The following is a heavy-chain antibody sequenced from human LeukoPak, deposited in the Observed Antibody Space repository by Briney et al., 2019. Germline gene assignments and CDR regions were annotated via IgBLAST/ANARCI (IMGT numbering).Heavy chain of an antibody. CDR3: VRARDPLHIDL. V-gene: IGHV3-48*04. CDR2: ITASSSTI. CDR1: GFSFSSYS. J-gene: IGHJ5*02. D-gene: IGHD6-6*01. Sequence: PGGPLRLSCVASGFSFSSYSFNWVRQAPGQGLEWVSYITASSSTIDYADSVKGRLTISRDNAKRSLYLLLTSLRVKDTAVYYCVRARDPLHIDLWGQGTLVTVSS.